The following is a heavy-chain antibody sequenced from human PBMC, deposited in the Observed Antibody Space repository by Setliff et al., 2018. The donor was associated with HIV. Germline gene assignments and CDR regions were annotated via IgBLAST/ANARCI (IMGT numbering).Heavy chain of an antibody. J-gene: IGHJ6*03. D-gene: IGHD3-10*01. CDR2: IIPILGIA. Sequence: SVKVSCKASGGTFSSYAISWVRQAPGQGLEWMGGIIPILGIANYAQKFQGRVTITTDESTSTAYMELSSLRSEDTAVYFCARALAAAHYGSGSYLGYYYMDVWGKGTTVTVSS. V-gene: IGHV1-69*10. CDR1: GGTFSSYA. CDR3: ARALAAAHYGSGSYLGYYYMDV.